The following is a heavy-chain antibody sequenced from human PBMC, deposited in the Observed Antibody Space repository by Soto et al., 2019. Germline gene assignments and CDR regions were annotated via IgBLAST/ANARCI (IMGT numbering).Heavy chain of an antibody. V-gene: IGHV1-69*13. CDR2: IIPIFGTA. J-gene: IGHJ6*02. D-gene: IGHD6-6*01. CDR1: GGTFSSYA. CDR3: ARDGNSSSSYYYYYGMDV. Sequence: ASVKVSCKASGGTFSSYAISWVRQAPGQGLEWMGGIIPIFGTANYAQKFQGRVTITADESTSTAYMELSSLRSEDTAVYYCARDGNSSSSYYYYYGMDVWGQGTTVTVSS.